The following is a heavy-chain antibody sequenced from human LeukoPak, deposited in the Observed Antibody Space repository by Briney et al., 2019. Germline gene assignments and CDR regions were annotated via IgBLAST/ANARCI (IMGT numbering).Heavy chain of an antibody. V-gene: IGHV3-48*03. CDR1: GFTFSNYE. Sequence: PGGSLRLSCAASGFTFSNYEMNWVRQAPGKGLEWVSYVSSTGSTIYYADSVKGRFTISRDNAKNSLYLQMNSLRAEDTAVYYCASLNHYPSSSWYRPFPIDPEYYMDVWGKGTTVTVSS. CDR3: ASLNHYPSSSWYRPFPIDPEYYMDV. D-gene: IGHD6-13*01. CDR2: VSSTGSTI. J-gene: IGHJ6*03.